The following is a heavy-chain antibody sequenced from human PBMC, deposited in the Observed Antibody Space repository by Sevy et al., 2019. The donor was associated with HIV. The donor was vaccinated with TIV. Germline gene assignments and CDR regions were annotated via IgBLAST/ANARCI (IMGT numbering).Heavy chain of an antibody. CDR3: ARDNATVSRRGLRYYYYGTDV. V-gene: IGHV3-7*01. J-gene: IGHJ6*02. Sequence: QLGGSLRLSCAASGFTFSTYWMSWFRQAPGKGLEWVTNINEDGTEKFYVESVKGRFTMSRDNARNSLYLQMNSLRAEDAAVYYCARDNATVSRRGLRYYYYGTDVWGQGTTVTVSS. D-gene: IGHD2-2*01. CDR2: INEDGTEK. CDR1: GFTFSTYW.